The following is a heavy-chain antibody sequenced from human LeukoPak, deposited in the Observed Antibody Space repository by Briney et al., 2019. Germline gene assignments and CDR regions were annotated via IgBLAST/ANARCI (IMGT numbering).Heavy chain of an antibody. CDR3: ARYSSGWYRAFDI. J-gene: IGHJ3*02. CDR1: GFTFSSYS. V-gene: IGHV3-48*04. CDR2: ISSSSSTI. Sequence: GGSLRLSCAASGFTFSSYSMNWVRQAPGKGLEWVSYISSSSSTIYYADSVKGRFTISRDNAKNSLYQQMNSLRAEDTAVYYCARYSSGWYRAFDIWGQGTMVTVSS. D-gene: IGHD6-19*01.